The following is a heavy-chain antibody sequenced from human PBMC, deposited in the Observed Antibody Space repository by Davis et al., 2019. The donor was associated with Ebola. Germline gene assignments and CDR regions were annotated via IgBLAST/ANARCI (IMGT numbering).Heavy chain of an antibody. CDR2: IYYSGST. Sequence: PSETLSLTCTVSGGSISSYYWSWIRQPPGKGLEWIGYIYYSGSTNYNPSLKSRVTISVDTSKNQFSLKLSSVTAADTAVYYCAGGVVPAAGYYYYYMDVWGKGTTVTVSS. CDR1: GGSISSYY. CDR3: AGGVVPAAGYYYYYMDV. J-gene: IGHJ6*03. V-gene: IGHV4-59*01. D-gene: IGHD2-2*01.